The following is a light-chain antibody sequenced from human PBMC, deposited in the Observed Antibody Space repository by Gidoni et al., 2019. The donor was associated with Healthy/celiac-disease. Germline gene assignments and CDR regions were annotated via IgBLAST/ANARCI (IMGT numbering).Light chain of an antibody. J-gene: IGKJ2*01. CDR2: AAS. CDR3: QQSYSTPQHT. V-gene: IGKV1-39*01. CDR1: QSSSSY. Sequence: DIQMTQSPSSLSASVGDRVTITCRASQSSSSYLNWYQQKPGKAPKLLIYAASSLQSGVPSRFSGSGSGTDFTLTISSLQPEDFATYYCQQSYSTPQHTFGQGTKLEIK.